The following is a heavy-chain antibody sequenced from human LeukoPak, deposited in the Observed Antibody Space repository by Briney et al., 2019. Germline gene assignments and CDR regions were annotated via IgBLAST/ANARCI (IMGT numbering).Heavy chain of an antibody. CDR1: RFPFNNYW. D-gene: IGHD6-19*01. V-gene: IGHV3-7*01. J-gene: IGHJ5*02. CDR2: IRDDGSAQ. CDR3: ATPARGGSALP. Sequence: GGPLSLPCAAPRFPFNNYWMTWAGPAPGKGLEWVASIRDDGSAQYYVGSVQGRFTISRDDTKKSLFLQINSLRAEDTAVYYCATPARGGSALPWGQGTLVTVSS.